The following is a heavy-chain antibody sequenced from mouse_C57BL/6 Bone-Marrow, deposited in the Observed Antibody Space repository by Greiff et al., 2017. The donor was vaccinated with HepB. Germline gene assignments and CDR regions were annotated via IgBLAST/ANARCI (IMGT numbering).Heavy chain of an antibody. CDR3: ASFITTVVAAGAVGY. D-gene: IGHD1-1*01. Sequence: QVQLQQSGAELVRPGASVKLSCKASGYTFTDYYINWVKQRPGQGLEWIARIYPGSGNTYYNEKFKGKATLTAEKSSSTAYMQLSSLTSEDSAVYFCASFITTVVAAGAVGYWGQGTSVTVSS. CDR2: IYPGSGNT. J-gene: IGHJ4*01. CDR1: GYTFTDYY. V-gene: IGHV1-76*01.